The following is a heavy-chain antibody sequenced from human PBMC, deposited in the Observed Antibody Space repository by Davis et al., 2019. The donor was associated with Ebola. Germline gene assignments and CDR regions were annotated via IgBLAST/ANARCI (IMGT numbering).Heavy chain of an antibody. CDR1: GFTFSSYS. Sequence: PGGSLRLSCAASGFTFSSYSMNWVRQAPGKGLEWVSSISSSSSYIYYADSVKGRFTISRDNAKNSLYLQMNSLRAEDTAVYYCARWARWAYYYYYYYGMDVWGQGTTVTVSS. D-gene: IGHD3-16*01. CDR3: ARWARWAYYYYYYYGMDV. J-gene: IGHJ6*02. V-gene: IGHV3-21*01. CDR2: ISSSSSYI.